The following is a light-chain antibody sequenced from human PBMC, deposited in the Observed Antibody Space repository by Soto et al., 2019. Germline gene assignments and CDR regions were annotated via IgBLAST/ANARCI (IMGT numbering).Light chain of an antibody. Sequence: IPLTQSPSSLSASVGDRVTITCRTSPGISRYLAWYQQKPGKAPKLLIYAASTLQSGVPSRFSGSGYGTDFTLTISSLEPEDSAVYYCQQRSIWPPLTFGGGTKVDIK. CDR3: QQRSIWPPLT. V-gene: IGKV1-9*01. J-gene: IGKJ4*01. CDR1: PGISRY. CDR2: AAS.